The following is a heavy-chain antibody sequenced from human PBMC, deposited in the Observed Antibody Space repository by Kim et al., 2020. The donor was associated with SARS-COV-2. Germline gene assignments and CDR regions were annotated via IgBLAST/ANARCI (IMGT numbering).Heavy chain of an antibody. D-gene: IGHD6-6*01. CDR3: AKDRSVSLTLFEY. Sequence: GGSLRLSCAASGFTFSSYAMSWVRQAPGKGLEWVSAISGSGGSTYYADSVKGRFTNSRDNSKNTLYLQMNNLRAEDTAVYYCAKDRSVSLTLFEYWGQGTLVTVS. CDR2: ISGSGGST. CDR1: GFTFSSYA. J-gene: IGHJ4*02. V-gene: IGHV3-23*01.